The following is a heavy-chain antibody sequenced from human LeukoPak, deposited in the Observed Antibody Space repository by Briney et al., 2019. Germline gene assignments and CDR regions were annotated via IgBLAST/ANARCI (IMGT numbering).Heavy chain of an antibody. J-gene: IGHJ4*02. D-gene: IGHD2/OR15-2a*01. Sequence: QPGRSLRLSCAASGFTFSSYAMHWVRQAPGKGLEWVAVISYDRSNKYYADSVKGRFTISRDNSKNTLYLQINSLRAEDTAVYYFESDPSMITWGKGTLVTVSS. V-gene: IGHV3-30*04. CDR1: GFTFSSYA. CDR3: ESDPSMIT. CDR2: ISYDRSNK.